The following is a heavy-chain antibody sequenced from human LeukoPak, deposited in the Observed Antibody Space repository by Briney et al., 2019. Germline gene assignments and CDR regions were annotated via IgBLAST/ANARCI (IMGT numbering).Heavy chain of an antibody. CDR2: INHSGST. CDR1: GGSFSGYY. J-gene: IGHJ4*02. V-gene: IGHV4-34*01. D-gene: IGHD4-11*01. Sequence: SETLSLTCAVYGGSFSGYYWSWIRQPPGKGLEWIGEINHSGSTNYNPSLKSRVTISVDTSKNQFSLKLSSVTAADTAVYYCARSATVTTTPDPVNWGQGTLVTVSS. CDR3: ARSATVTTTPDPVN.